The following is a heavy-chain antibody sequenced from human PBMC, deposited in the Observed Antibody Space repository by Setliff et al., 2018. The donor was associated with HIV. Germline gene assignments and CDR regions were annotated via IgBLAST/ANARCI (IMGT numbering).Heavy chain of an antibody. V-gene: IGHV4-34*01. Sequence: KASETLSLTCAVYGGSFSDYYWSWIRQPPGKGLEWIGEINHSGSTNYNPSLKRRVTISVDTSRDQFSLQLTSVTAADTAVYYCARAPPGIQNDAFDVWGQGTMVT. CDR3: ARAPPGIQNDAFDV. J-gene: IGHJ3*01. CDR2: INHSGST. CDR1: GGSFSDYY.